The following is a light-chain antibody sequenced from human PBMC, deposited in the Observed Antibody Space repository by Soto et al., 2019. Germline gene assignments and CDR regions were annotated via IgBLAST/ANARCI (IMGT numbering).Light chain of an antibody. CDR2: KAS. CDR3: QQYDSYPLT. CDR1: DSISSW. J-gene: IGKJ4*01. V-gene: IGKV1-5*03. Sequence: GDRYTITCRASDSISSWLAWYQQKPGKAPKLLIYKASNLASGVPSRFSGSGSGTEFTLTISSLQPEDFATYYCQQYDSYPLTFGGGTKVDIK.